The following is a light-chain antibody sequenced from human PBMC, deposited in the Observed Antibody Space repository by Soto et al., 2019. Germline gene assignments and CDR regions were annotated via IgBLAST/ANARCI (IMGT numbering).Light chain of an antibody. CDR3: AAWDDSLNGWI. CDR1: DSEVGSYNL. V-gene: IGLV2-14*02. J-gene: IGLJ3*02. Sequence: QSVLTQPASVSGSPGQSITISCTGTDSEVGSYNLVSWYQHHPGKAPRVMIYDGSKRPSGVSNRFSGSKSGTSASLVISGLQSEDEASYFCAAWDDSLNGWIFGGGTKVTVL. CDR2: DGS.